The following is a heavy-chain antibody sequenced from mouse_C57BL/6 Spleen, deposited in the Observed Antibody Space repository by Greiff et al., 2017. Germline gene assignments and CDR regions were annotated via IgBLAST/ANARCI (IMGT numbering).Heavy chain of an antibody. CDR2: IYPGNGGT. V-gene: IGHV1-80*01. Sequence: VQLQQSGAELVKPGASVKISCKASGYAFSSYWMNWVKQRPGKGLEWIGQIYPGNGGTNYNGKFKGKATLTADKSSSTAYMQLSSLTSEVSAVYFCAREGSLAWFAYWGQGTLVTVSA. J-gene: IGHJ3*01. CDR1: GYAFSSYW. D-gene: IGHD6-2*01. CDR3: AREGSLAWFAY.